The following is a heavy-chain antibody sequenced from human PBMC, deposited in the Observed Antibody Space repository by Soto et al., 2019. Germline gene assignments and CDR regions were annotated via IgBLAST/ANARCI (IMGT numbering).Heavy chain of an antibody. CDR2: IRCIGGRT. V-gene: IGHV3-23*01. J-gene: IGHJ4*02. CDR1: AFTSTTSA. Sequence: GRSMSPSCAPAAFTSTTSATSCVRHLPGKVMDWVSAIRCIGGRTYYADSVKGRFSISRDTSKHTTYLQMNSLRAERPAIYYCAKDSEYYYDSSGPSDYWGQGTLVTVSS. CDR3: AKDSEYYYDSSGPSDY. D-gene: IGHD3-22*01.